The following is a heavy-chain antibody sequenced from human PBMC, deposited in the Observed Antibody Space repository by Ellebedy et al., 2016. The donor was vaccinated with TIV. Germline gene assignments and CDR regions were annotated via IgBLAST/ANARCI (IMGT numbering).Heavy chain of an antibody. CDR1: GFTFSTYG. CDR2: IRYDGSNK. Sequence: GESLKISCAASGFTFSTYGMHWVRQAPGKGLGWVAFIRYDGSNKYYAESVKGRFTISRDNSKNTLYLQMNSLRAEDTAVYYCAKHLGEVAAAGPDYWGQGTLVIVSS. CDR3: AKHLGEVAAAGPDY. J-gene: IGHJ4*02. D-gene: IGHD6-13*01. V-gene: IGHV3-30*02.